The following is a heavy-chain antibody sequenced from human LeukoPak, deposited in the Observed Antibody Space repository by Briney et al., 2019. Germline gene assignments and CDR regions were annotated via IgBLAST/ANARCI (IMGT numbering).Heavy chain of an antibody. CDR2: MNPNSGNT. CDR1: GYTFTGYY. J-gene: IGHJ4*02. CDR3: ARGARWLPQDY. Sequence: GASVKVSCKASGYTFTGYYMHWVRQAPGQGLEWMGWMNPNSGNTGYAQKFQGRVTMTRNTSISTAYMELSSLRSEDTAVYYCARGARWLPQDYWGQGTLVTVSS. V-gene: IGHV1-8*02. D-gene: IGHD5-24*01.